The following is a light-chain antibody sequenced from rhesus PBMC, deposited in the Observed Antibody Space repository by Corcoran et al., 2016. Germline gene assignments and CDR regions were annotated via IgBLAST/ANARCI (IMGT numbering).Light chain of an antibody. Sequence: EIVLTQSPATLSLSPGERATLSCRASQSVSSSLAWYQQKPEQAPRLLIYGASSRAPGIPDRFSGSGSGTDFTLTISSLEPEDFAVYYCQQYSNWPRTFGQGTKVEIK. CDR3: QQYSNWPRT. CDR1: QSVSSS. J-gene: IGKJ1*01. CDR2: GAS. V-gene: IGKV3-42*03.